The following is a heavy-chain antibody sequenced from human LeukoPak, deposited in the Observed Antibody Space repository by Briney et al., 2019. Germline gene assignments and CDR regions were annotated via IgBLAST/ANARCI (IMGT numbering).Heavy chain of an antibody. V-gene: IGHV3-7*01. Sequence: ETLSLTCTVSGGSISSYYWSWIRQPPGKGLEWVANIKQDGSEKQYVDSVKGRFTISRDNAKNSLYLQMNSLRGEDTAVYYCARDGSKKLGFDSWGQGTLVTVSS. CDR1: GGSISSYY. D-gene: IGHD2-2*01. J-gene: IGHJ4*02. CDR2: IKQDGSEK. CDR3: ARDGSKKLGFDS.